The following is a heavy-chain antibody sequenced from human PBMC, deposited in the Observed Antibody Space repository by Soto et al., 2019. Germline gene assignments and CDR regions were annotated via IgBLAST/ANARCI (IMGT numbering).Heavy chain of an antibody. D-gene: IGHD3-3*01. CDR2: ISGSGGST. CDR1: GFTFSSYA. V-gene: IGHV3-23*01. CDR3: AKGTYDFWSGYSLLDY. Sequence: GGSLRLSCAASGFTFSSYAMSWVRQAPGKGLEWVSAISGSGGSTYYADSVKGRFTISRDNSKNTLYLQMNSLRAEDTAVYYCAKGTYDFWSGYSLLDYWGQGTLVTVS. J-gene: IGHJ4*02.